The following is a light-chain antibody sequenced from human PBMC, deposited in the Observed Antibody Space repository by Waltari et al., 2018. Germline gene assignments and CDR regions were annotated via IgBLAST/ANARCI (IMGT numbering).Light chain of an antibody. CDR1: TSDVVGYNY. Sequence: SALTQPRSVSGSPGQSVTISSTGTTSDVVGYNYVSWYQHHPGKAPKLMIFDVTQRPSGVPDRFSGSKSANTASLTISGLQAEDEADYYCCSFAGTYTWVFGGGTKVTVL. V-gene: IGLV2-11*01. CDR2: DVT. CDR3: CSFAGTYTWV. J-gene: IGLJ3*02.